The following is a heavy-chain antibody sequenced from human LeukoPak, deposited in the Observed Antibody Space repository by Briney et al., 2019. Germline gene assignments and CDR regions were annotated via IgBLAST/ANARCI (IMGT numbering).Heavy chain of an antibody. Sequence: SETLSLTCTVSGGSISSYYWSWIRQPPGKGLEWIGYIYYSGSTNYNPSLKSRVTISVDTSKNQFSLKLSSVTAADTAVYYCARGNGDYPNWYFDLWGRGTLVTVSS. CDR3: ARGNGDYPNWYFDL. V-gene: IGHV4-59*12. J-gene: IGHJ2*01. CDR1: GGSISSYY. CDR2: IYYSGST. D-gene: IGHD4-17*01.